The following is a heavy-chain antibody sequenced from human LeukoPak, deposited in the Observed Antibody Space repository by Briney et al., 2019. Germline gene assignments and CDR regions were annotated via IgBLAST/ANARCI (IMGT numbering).Heavy chain of an antibody. Sequence: PGGSLRLSCTASGFTFSNFSMNWVRQAPGKGLEWVAVVSYDGSNKYYADSVKGRFTISRDNSNNTLYVQMNSLRAEDTAVYYCAKSRSGWHFDYWGQGILVTVSS. CDR2: VSYDGSNK. CDR3: AKSRSGWHFDY. D-gene: IGHD6-19*01. J-gene: IGHJ4*02. V-gene: IGHV3-30*18. CDR1: GFTFSNFS.